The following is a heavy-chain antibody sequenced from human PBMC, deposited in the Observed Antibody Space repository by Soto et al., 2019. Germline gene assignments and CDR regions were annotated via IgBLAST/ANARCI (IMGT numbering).Heavy chain of an antibody. J-gene: IGHJ5*02. CDR2: IDPNSGGT. Sequence: ASVKVSCKASGYTFTGYYMHWVRQAPGQGLEWMGWIDPNSGGTNYAQKFQGRVTMTRDTSISTAYMELSRLRSDDTAVYYCARRPGLAAAGTWFDPWGQGTLVTVSS. D-gene: IGHD6-13*01. V-gene: IGHV1-2*02. CDR1: GYTFTGYY. CDR3: ARRPGLAAAGTWFDP.